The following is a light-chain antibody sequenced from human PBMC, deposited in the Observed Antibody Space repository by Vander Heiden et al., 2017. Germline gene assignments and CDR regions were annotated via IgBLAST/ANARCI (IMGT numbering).Light chain of an antibody. CDR2: DAS. CDR1: HGITTY. V-gene: IGKV1-33*01. J-gene: IGKJ4*01. CDR3: QQYDNAPRT. Sequence: DIQMTQAPSSLSASVGDRVTITCQASHGITTYLNWFQQKPGKAPKSLIYDASNLKTGVPSRFSGSGSGTHFTLTISSLQPEDSATYYCQQYDNAPRTFGGGTKVEIK.